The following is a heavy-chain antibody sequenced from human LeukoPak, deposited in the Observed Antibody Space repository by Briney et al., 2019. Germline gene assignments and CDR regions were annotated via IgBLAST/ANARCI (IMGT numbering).Heavy chain of an antibody. D-gene: IGHD6-19*01. V-gene: IGHV3-74*01. CDR3: GGSQSGWQHDPFDI. J-gene: IGHJ3*02. Sequence: PGGSLRLSCTASGFTFNNYWMQWVRQAPGKGLVWVSRISNDGISTSYADFVKGRFTISRDNGKNTVDLQMNSLRAEDTAVYDCGGSQSGWQHDPFDIWGQGTMAIVSS. CDR2: ISNDGIST. CDR1: GFTFNNYW.